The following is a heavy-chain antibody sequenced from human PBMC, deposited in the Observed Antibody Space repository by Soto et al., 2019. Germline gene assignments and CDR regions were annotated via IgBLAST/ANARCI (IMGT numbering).Heavy chain of an antibody. J-gene: IGHJ4*02. CDR1: GYTFAAYY. Sequence: QVQLVQSGAEVKKPGASVKVSYKTSGYTFAAYYIHWIRQAPGQGLEWMGWINPTSGGTVYAQNFQDRVTMTRDTSLSTAYMELRRLNSDDTAVYYCARDPDYGDYWGYFFDSWGQGTPVTVSS. CDR2: INPTSGGT. CDR3: ARDPDYGDYWGYFFDS. V-gene: IGHV1-2*02. D-gene: IGHD4-17*01.